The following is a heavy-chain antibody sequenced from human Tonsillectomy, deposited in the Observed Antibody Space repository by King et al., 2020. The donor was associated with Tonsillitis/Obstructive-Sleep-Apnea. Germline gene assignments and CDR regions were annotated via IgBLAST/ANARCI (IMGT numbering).Heavy chain of an antibody. D-gene: IGHD3-22*01. Sequence: QLQESGPGLVKPSETLSLTCTVSCGSVSSVSYCWGWIRQPPGKGLEWIAYIYSTGSTSYNPSLKSRVTISVDTSKNQFSLNLGSVTAADTAVYFCARTRYDSSGYSSFFFDYWGQGTLVTVSS. CDR1: CGSVSSVSYC. V-gene: IGHV4-61*01. CDR3: ARTRYDSSGYSSFFFDY. J-gene: IGHJ4*02. CDR2: IYSTGST.